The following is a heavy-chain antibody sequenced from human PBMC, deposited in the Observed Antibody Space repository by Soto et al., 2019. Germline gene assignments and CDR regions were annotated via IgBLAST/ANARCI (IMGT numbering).Heavy chain of an antibody. D-gene: IGHD6-19*01. CDR3: AKFPLQWLVPAELLYY. J-gene: IGHJ4*02. CDR2: ISGSGDST. Sequence: VLESGGGLVQPGGSLRLSCEVSGFTFSSYGMSWVRQAPGKGLEWVSSISGSGDSTYFADSVKGRFTISRDNSKNTLYLQMNSLRAEDTALYYCAKFPLQWLVPAELLYYWGQGTLVTVSS. CDR1: GFTFSSYG. V-gene: IGHV3-23*01.